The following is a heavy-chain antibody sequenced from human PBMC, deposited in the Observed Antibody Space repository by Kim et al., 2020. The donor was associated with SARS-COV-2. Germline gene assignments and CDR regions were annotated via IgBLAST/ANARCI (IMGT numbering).Heavy chain of an antibody. CDR2: IYYSGST. D-gene: IGHD2-21*01. J-gene: IGHJ4*02. CDR3: ARLVVVYVVY. V-gene: IGHV4-39*01. Sequence: SETLSLTCTVSGGSISSSNYYWGWIRQPPGKGLEWTGSIYYSGSTNYNPSLKSRVTISVDTSKNQFSLKLSSVTAADTAVYYCARLVVVYVVYWGQGTLVTVSS. CDR1: GGSISSSNYY.